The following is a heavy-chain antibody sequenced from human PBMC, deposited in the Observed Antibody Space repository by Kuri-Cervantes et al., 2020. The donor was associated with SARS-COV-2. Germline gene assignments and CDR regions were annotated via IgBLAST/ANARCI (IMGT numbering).Heavy chain of an antibody. Sequence: GSLRLSCAASGFTFSSYGMHWVRQAPGKGLEWVAFIRYDGSNKYYADSVKGRFTISRDNSKNTLYLQMNSLRAEDTAVYYCAKAGGTIPPTADYWGQGTLVTVSS. V-gene: IGHV3-30*02. D-gene: IGHD3-9*01. CDR3: AKAGGTIPPTADY. CDR1: GFTFSSYG. CDR2: IRYDGSNK. J-gene: IGHJ4*02.